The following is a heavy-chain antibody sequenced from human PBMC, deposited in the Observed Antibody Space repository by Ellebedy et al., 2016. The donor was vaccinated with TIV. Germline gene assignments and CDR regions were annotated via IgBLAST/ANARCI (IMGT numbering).Heavy chain of an antibody. CDR2: IYYSGST. CDR1: GGSISSYY. D-gene: IGHD3-10*01. CDR3: AEGSGSKFDY. V-gene: IGHV4-59*01. J-gene: IGHJ4*02. Sequence: MPSETLSLTCTVSGGSISSYYWSWIRQPPGKGLEWIGYIYYSGSTNYNPSLKSRVTISVDTSKNQFSLKLSSVTAADTAVYYCAEGSGSKFDYWGQGTLVTVSS.